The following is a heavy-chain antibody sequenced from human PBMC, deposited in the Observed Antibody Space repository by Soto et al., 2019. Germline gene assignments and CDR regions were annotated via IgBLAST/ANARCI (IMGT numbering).Heavy chain of an antibody. CDR3: ARVTLLCFGESHNWFDP. CDR1: GYTFTGYY. D-gene: IGHD3-10*01. V-gene: IGHV1-2*02. Sequence: QVQLVQSGAEVKKPGASVKVSCKASGYTFTGYYMHWVRQAPGQGLEWMGWINPNSGGTNYAQKFQGRVTMTRDTSISTAYMELSRLRSDDTAVYYCARVTLLCFGESHNWFDPWGQGTLVTVSS. CDR2: INPNSGGT. J-gene: IGHJ5*02.